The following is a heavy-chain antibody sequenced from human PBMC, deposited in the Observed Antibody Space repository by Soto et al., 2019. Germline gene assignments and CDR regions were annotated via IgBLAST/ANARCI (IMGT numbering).Heavy chain of an antibody. CDR3: ARDRVRSSWYYFDY. Sequence: ASVKVSCKASGYTFTSYGISWLRQAPGQGLEWMGWISAYNGNTNYAQKLQGRVTMTTDTSTSTAYMELRSLRSDDTAVYYCARDRVRSSWYYFDYWGQGTLVTVSS. CDR1: GYTFTSYG. D-gene: IGHD6-13*01. V-gene: IGHV1-18*04. J-gene: IGHJ4*02. CDR2: ISAYNGNT.